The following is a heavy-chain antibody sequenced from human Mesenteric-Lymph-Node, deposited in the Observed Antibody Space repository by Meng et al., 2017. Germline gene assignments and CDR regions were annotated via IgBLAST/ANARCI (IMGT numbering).Heavy chain of an antibody. CDR1: GFSLRTSGVG. Sequence: SGPTLVKPTQTLTLTCTFPGFSLRTSGVGVGWIRQPPGKALEWLALIYWDDDKRYSPSLKSRLTITKDTSKNQVVLTMTNMDPVDTATYYCAHSLKIRNYYDSSATFQHWGQGTLVTVSS. D-gene: IGHD3-22*01. CDR3: AHSLKIRNYYDSSATFQH. CDR2: IYWDDDK. J-gene: IGHJ1*01. V-gene: IGHV2-5*02.